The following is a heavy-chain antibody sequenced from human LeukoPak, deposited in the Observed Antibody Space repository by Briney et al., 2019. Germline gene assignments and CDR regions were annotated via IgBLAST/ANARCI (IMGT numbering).Heavy chain of an antibody. CDR3: ARDRAAYYDGSGYSHFQH. D-gene: IGHD3-22*01. J-gene: IGHJ1*01. V-gene: IGHV1-69*04. CDR1: RGTFTGST. CDR2: ITPIFGIP. Sequence: SVKVSCKASRGTFTGSTISWGRHAPREGVECIWRITPIFGIPNYAQRFQGRVTITAHTSTSTAYMELSSLRSEDTAVYYCARDRAAYYDGSGYSHFQHWGEGTLVTVSS.